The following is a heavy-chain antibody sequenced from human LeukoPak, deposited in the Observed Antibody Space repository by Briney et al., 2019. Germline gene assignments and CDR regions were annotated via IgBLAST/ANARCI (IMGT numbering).Heavy chain of an antibody. CDR1: GFTFSSYA. D-gene: IGHD6-13*01. CDR2: ISYDGSNK. V-gene: IGHV3-30-3*01. CDR3: ARDLSWQQLDNAFDI. J-gene: IGHJ3*02. Sequence: GGSLRLSCAASGFTFSSYAMHWVRQAPGKGLEWVAVISYDGSNKYYADSVKGRFTISRDNSKNTLYLQMNSLRAEDTAVYYCARDLSWQQLDNAFDIWGQGTMVTVSS.